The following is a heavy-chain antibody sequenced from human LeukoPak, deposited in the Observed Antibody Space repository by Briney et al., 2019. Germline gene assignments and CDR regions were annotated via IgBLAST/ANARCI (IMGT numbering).Heavy chain of an antibody. D-gene: IGHD2-21*02. CDR3: AKDIVVVTSGSNAFDI. V-gene: IGHV3-23*01. CDR2: ISGSGGST. CDR1: GFTFSSYG. J-gene: IGHJ3*02. Sequence: GGSLRLSCAASGFTFSSYGMSWVRQAPGKGLEWVSAISGSGGSTYYADSVKGRFTISRDNSKNTLYLQMNSLRAEDTAVYYCAKDIVVVTSGSNAFDIWGQGTMVTASS.